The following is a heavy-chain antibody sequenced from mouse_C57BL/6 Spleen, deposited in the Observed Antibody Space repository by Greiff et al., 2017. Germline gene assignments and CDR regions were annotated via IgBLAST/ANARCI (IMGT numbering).Heavy chain of an antibody. CDR3: TRPFITTGVATGGWYFDV. CDR2: IDPETGGT. Sequence: VQLQQSGAELVRPGASVTLSCKASGYTFTDYEMHWVKQTPVHGLEWIGAIDPETGGTAYNQKFKGKAILTADKSSSTAYMELRSLTSEDSAVYYCTRPFITTGVATGGWYFDVWGTGTTVTVSS. J-gene: IGHJ1*03. V-gene: IGHV1-15*01. D-gene: IGHD1-1*01. CDR1: GYTFTDYE.